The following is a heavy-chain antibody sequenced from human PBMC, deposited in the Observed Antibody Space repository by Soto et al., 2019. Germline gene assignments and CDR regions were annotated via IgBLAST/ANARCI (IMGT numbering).Heavy chain of an antibody. CDR2: VYSGST. D-gene: IGHD3-10*01. V-gene: IGHV4-39*01. CDR3: ARRGSGHTFDY. Sequence: QLQLQESGPGLVKPSETLSLTCAVSGASILRGGFHWGWIHQPPGQGLEWIGSVYSGSTYYNPSLKSRVTISADTSKSEFSLRLTSVTAADTAVYYCARRGSGHTFDYWGQGTLVTVSS. CDR1: GASILRGGFH. J-gene: IGHJ4*02.